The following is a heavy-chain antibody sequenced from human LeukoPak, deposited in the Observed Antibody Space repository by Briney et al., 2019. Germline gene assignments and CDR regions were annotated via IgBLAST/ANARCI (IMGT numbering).Heavy chain of an antibody. D-gene: IGHD3-10*02. CDR2: IKKDGSEK. CDR3: AELGITMIGGV. Sequence: GGSLRLSCEASGFTFANYWMSWVRQAPEKGLEWVANIKKDGSEKYYVDSVKGRFTISRDNAKNSLYLQMNSLRAEDTAVYYCAELGITMIGGVWGKGTTVTISS. J-gene: IGHJ6*04. V-gene: IGHV3-7*01. CDR1: GFTFANYW.